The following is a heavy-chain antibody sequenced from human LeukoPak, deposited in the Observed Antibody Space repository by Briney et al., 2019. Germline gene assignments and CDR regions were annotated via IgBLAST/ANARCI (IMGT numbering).Heavy chain of an antibody. CDR1: GFTFSSYG. J-gene: IGHJ6*03. V-gene: IGHV3-30*18. Sequence: GGSLRLSCAASGFTFSSYGMHWVRQAPGKGLEWVAVISYDGGNKYYADSVKGRFTISRDNSKNTLYLQMNSLRAEDTAVYYCAKRLRLGGYYYYYYMDVWGKGTTVTVS. CDR2: ISYDGGNK. D-gene: IGHD3-16*01. CDR3: AKRLRLGGYYYYYYMDV.